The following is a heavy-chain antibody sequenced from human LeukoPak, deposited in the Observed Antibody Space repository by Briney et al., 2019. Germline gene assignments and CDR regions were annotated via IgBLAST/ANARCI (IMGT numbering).Heavy chain of an antibody. J-gene: IGHJ4*02. CDR3: ASAAGTAGDFDY. D-gene: IGHD6-13*01. CDR2: INGDGSYS. Sequence: RTGGSLRLSCAASGFTFPTFWMHWVRQAPGKGLVWVSRINGDGSYSTYADSVKGRFAISRDNAKNTLYLQMNYLRVEDTAVYYCASAAGTAGDFDYWGQGTLVTVSS. V-gene: IGHV3-74*01. CDR1: GFTFPTFW.